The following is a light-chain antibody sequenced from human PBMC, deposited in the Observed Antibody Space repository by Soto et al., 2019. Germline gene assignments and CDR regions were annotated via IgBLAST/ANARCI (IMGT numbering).Light chain of an antibody. Sequence: QSVLTQPASVSGSPGQSIAISCTGTSSDVGGYNYVSWYQQHPGKAPKLMVYDVNDRPSGVSDRFSGSKSGNTASLTISGLQAEDGADYYCSAYTSSSTYVFGTGTKVTGL. CDR1: SSDVGGYNY. CDR3: SAYTSSSTYV. CDR2: DVN. V-gene: IGLV2-14*01. J-gene: IGLJ1*01.